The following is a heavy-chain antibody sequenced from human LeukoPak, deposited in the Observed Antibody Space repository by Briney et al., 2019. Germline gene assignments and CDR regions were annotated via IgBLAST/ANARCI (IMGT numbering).Heavy chain of an antibody. Sequence: VASVKVSCKASGYTFTSYGISWVRQAPGQGLEWMGWISVYKGNTNYAQKLQGRVTMTTDTSTSTVYMELRSLRSDDTAVYYCGRSMDSSTSRLIEYWGQGTLVTVSS. CDR2: ISVYKGNT. CDR1: GYTFTSYG. J-gene: IGHJ4*02. CDR3: GRSMDSSTSRLIEY. D-gene: IGHD6-6*01. V-gene: IGHV1-18*01.